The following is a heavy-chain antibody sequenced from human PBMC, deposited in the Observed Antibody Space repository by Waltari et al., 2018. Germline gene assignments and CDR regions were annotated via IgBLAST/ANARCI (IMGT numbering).Heavy chain of an antibody. J-gene: IGHJ4*02. CDR3: AKDRLDTAMALDY. Sequence: QVQLVESGGGVVQPGRSLRLSCAASGFTFSSYGMHWVRQAPGKGLEWVAVIWYDGSNKDYADSVKGRFTISRDNSKNTLYLQMNSLRAEDTAMYYCAKDRLDTAMALDYWGQGTLVTVSS. CDR1: GFTFSSYG. V-gene: IGHV3-30*18. D-gene: IGHD5-18*01. CDR2: IWYDGSNK.